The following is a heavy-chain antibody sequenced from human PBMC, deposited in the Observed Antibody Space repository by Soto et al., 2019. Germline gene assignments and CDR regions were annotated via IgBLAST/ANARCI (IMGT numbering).Heavy chain of an antibody. D-gene: IGHD2-2*01. CDR3: SGPVPFSNF. V-gene: IGHV3-23*01. J-gene: IGHJ4*02. Sequence: EVQLLESGGELVQPGGSLRLSCAASDSSFTTYVMGWVRQAPGKGPEWVSAIGSSGDTTYYADSVKGRFTISRDNSKNILYLQMYSLRAEDTAVYYCSGPVPFSNFWGPGTVVTVSS. CDR1: DSSFTTYV. CDR2: IGSSGDTT.